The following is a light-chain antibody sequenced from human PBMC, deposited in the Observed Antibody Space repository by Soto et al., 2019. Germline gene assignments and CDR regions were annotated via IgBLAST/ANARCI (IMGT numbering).Light chain of an antibody. V-gene: IGLV2-14*01. CDR2: EVR. CDR3: QSYDSSLSGVV. CDR1: SSDVGGYNH. J-gene: IGLJ2*01. Sequence: QSALTQPASVSGSPGQSITISCTGTSSDVGGYNHVSWYQQHPGKAPKLIIYEVRNRPSGVPDRFSGSKSGTSASLAITGLQAEDEADYYCQSYDSSLSGVVFGGGTKLTVL.